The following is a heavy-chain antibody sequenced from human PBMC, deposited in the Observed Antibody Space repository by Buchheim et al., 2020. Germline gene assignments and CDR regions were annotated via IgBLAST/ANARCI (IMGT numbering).Heavy chain of an antibody. J-gene: IGHJ6*02. CDR3: ARGLGCSSTSCYRRGPYYDYGMDV. D-gene: IGHD2-2*02. V-gene: IGHV4-34*01. CDR1: GGSFSGYY. CDR2: INHSGST. Sequence: QVQLQQWGAGLLKPSETLSLTCAVYGGSFSGYYWSWIRQPPGKGLEWIGEINHSGSTNYNPSLKSRVSISVDTSKNQFSMKLSSVTAADTAVYYCARGLGCSSTSCYRRGPYYDYGMDVWGQGTT.